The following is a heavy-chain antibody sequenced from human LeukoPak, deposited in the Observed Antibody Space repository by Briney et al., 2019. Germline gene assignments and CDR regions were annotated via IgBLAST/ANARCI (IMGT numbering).Heavy chain of an antibody. CDR2: ISSSSSYI. D-gene: IGHD3-10*01. V-gene: IGHV3-21*01. CDR1: GFTFSSYS. CDR3: ARAMVRGVMYY. J-gene: IGHJ4*02. Sequence: GGSLRLSCAASGFTFSSYSMNWVRQAPGKGLAWVSSISSSSSYIYYADSVKGRFTISRDNAKNSLYLQMNSLRAEDTAVYYCARAMVRGVMYYWGQGTLVTVSS.